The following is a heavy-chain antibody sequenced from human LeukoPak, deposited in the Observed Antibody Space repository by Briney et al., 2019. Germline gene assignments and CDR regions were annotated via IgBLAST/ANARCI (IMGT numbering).Heavy chain of an antibody. V-gene: IGHV1-8*03. CDR1: GYTFTSYD. CDR2: MNPNSGNT. Sequence: ASVKVSCKASGYTFTSYDINWVRQATGQGLEWMGWMNPNSGNTGYAQKFQGRVTITRNTSISTAYMELSSLRSEDTAVYYCARGFDSREPHFDYWGQGTLVTVSS. CDR3: ARGFDSREPHFDY. J-gene: IGHJ4*02. D-gene: IGHD1-26*01.